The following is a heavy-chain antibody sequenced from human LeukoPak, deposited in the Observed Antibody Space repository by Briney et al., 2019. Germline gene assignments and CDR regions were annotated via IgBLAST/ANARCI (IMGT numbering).Heavy chain of an antibody. CDR3: ARVGYCSGGGCYGLDY. D-gene: IGHD2-15*01. Sequence: SETLSLTCTIAGGSISGSSYYWGWIRQPPGKGLEWIGSIYYSGNTYYNPSLKSRVTISVDTSKNQFSLKLRSVTAADTAVYYCARVGYCSGGGCYGLDYWGQGTLVTVSS. V-gene: IGHV4-39*07. J-gene: IGHJ4*02. CDR2: IYYSGNT. CDR1: GGSISGSSYY.